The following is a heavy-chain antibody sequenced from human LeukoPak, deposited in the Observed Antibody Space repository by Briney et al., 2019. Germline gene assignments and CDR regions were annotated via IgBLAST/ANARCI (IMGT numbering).Heavy chain of an antibody. CDR1: GGSISSYY. CDR2: ISYSGST. J-gene: IGHJ5*02. CDR3: AREGTAGTNLNWFDP. V-gene: IGHV4-59*01. Sequence: SETLSLTCTVSGGSISSYYWSWIRQPPGKGLEWIGYISYSGSTNFNPSLKSRVTVSVDTSKNQFSLKLSSVTAADTAVYYCAREGTAGTNLNWFDPWGQGTLVTVSS. D-gene: IGHD1-1*01.